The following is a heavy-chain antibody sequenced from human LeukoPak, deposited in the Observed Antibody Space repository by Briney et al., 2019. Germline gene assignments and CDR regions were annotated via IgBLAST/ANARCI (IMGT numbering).Heavy chain of an antibody. CDR3: ARAKIVVVPAAQDYYGMDV. Sequence: SQTLSLTCTVSGGSISSGSYYWSWIRQPAGKGLEWIGRIYTSGSTNYNPSLKSRVTISVDTSKNQFSLKLSSVTAADTAVYYCARAKIVVVPAAQDYYGMDVWGQGTTVTVSS. J-gene: IGHJ6*02. D-gene: IGHD2-2*01. CDR2: IYTSGST. CDR1: GGSISSGSYY. V-gene: IGHV4-61*02.